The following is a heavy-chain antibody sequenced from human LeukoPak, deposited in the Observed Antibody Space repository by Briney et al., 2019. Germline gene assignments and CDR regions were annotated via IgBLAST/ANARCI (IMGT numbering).Heavy chain of an antibody. CDR2: INSDGSST. CDR1: AFTFGNYW. CDR3: ARGGFALNVPVVGLNWFDP. J-gene: IGHJ5*02. D-gene: IGHD2-2*01. Sequence: GGSLRLSCAASAFTFGNYWMHWVRQAPGKGLVWVSRINSDGSSTTYAGSVKGRFTISRDNAKNTLYLQMNSLRAEDTAVHYCARGGFALNVPVVGLNWFDPWGQGTLVTVSS. V-gene: IGHV3-74*03.